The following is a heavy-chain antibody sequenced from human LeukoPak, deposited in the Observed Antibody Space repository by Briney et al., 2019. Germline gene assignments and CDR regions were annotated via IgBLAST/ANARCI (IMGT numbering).Heavy chain of an antibody. V-gene: IGHV3-7*01. CDR1: GFISSSHW. CDR3: VTGGHYSGT. Sequence: SGGSLRLSCAASGFISSSHWMSWVRQAPGKGLEWVATIKPDGSDENYVDSVKGRFTISRDNAKNSLHLQMNSLRAEDTALYYCVTGGHYSGTWGQGSLVTVSS. CDR2: IKPDGSDE. D-gene: IGHD3-3*01. J-gene: IGHJ4*02.